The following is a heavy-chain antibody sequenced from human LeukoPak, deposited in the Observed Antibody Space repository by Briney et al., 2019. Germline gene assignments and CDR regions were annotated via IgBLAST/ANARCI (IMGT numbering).Heavy chain of an antibody. CDR2: MNPNSGNT. CDR1: GYTFTSYD. Sequence: ASVKVSCKASGYTFTSYDVNWVRQATGQGLEWMGWMNPNSGNTGYAQKFQGRVTMTRNTSISTAYMELSSLRSDDPAVYYCARGRDARAISYYYYYMDVWGKGTTVTVSS. CDR3: ARGRDARAISYYYYYMDV. D-gene: IGHD2-2*01. V-gene: IGHV1-8*01. J-gene: IGHJ6*03.